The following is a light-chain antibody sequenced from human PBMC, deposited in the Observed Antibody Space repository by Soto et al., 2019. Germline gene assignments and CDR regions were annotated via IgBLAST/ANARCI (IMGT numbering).Light chain of an antibody. Sequence: QTVVTQEPSFSVSPGGTVTLTCGLNSGSVSTNYYPAWYQQTPGQAPRALIYHSNTRSSGVPDRCPGSILGNKAALTLSGAQADHHSDYYCVLYLSGGTLVFGGATKLTVL. J-gene: IGLJ3*02. CDR2: HSN. CDR1: SGSVSTNYY. V-gene: IGLV8-61*01. CDR3: VLYLSGGTLV.